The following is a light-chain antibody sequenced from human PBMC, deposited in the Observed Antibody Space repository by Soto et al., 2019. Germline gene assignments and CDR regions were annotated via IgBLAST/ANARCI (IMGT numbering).Light chain of an antibody. CDR2: TIS. Sequence: IVLTQSPGTLSLSPGERATLSCTASQSVNRRSLAWYQQKPGQAPRLLISTISNRATGIPDRFSGSGSGADFTLTISRLEPEDFAVYYCQQYDNSRTFGQGTKVDIK. V-gene: IGKV3-20*01. CDR1: QSVNRRS. J-gene: IGKJ1*01. CDR3: QQYDNSRT.